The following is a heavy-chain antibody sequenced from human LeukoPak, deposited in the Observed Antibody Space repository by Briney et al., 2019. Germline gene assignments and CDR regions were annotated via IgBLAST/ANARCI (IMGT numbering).Heavy chain of an antibody. CDR2: IYYSGST. CDR3: ARVHYYDSSGYLRPGYFQH. J-gene: IGHJ1*01. Sequence: SETLSLTCTVSGGSISSYYWSWLRQPPGKGLEWLGYIYYSGSTNYNPSLKSRVTISVDTSKNQFSLKLSSVTAADTAVYYCARVHYYDSSGYLRPGYFQHWGQGTLVTVSS. CDR1: GGSISSYY. V-gene: IGHV4-59*01. D-gene: IGHD3-22*01.